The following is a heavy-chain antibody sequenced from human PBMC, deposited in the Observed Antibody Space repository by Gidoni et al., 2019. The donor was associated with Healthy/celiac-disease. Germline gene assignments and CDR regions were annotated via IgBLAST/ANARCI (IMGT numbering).Heavy chain of an antibody. J-gene: IGHJ4*02. CDR1: GFTFGSYG. CDR2: IGYDGSNK. D-gene: IGHD3-22*01. V-gene: IGHV3-33*01. CDR3: ARTKDYYDSSGYFGY. Sequence: QVQLVESGVGVVQPGRSLRPSCAAFGFTFGSYGIHWVRQAPGKGVEGVAVIGYDGSNKYYADSVKGRFTIARDNSKNTLYLQMNSLRAEDTAVYYCARTKDYYDSSGYFGYWGQGTLVTVSS.